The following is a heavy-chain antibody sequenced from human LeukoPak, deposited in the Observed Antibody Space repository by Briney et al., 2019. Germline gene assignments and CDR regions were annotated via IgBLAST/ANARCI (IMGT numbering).Heavy chain of an antibody. J-gene: IGHJ3*02. D-gene: IGHD6-19*01. Sequence: SETLSLTCTVSGGSISSYYWSWIRQPPGKGLEWIGYIYYSGSTSYNPSLKSRVTISVDTSKNQFSLKLSSVTAADTAVYYCARVESGWYGHAFDIWGQGTMVTVSS. CDR1: GGSISSYY. V-gene: IGHV4-59*01. CDR2: IYYSGST. CDR3: ARVESGWYGHAFDI.